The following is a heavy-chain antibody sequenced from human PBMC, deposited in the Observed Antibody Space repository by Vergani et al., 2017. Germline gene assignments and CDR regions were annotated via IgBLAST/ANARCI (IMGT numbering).Heavy chain of an antibody. CDR2: IRYDGSNK. V-gene: IGHV3-30*02. CDR1: GFTFSSYG. D-gene: IGHD2-21*02. Sequence: QVQLVESGGGVVQPGGSLRLSCAASGFTFSSYGMHWVRQAPGKGLEWVAFIRYDGSNKYYADSVKGRFTISRDNSKNTLYLQMNSLRAEDTAVYYCAKDRVVVTHIPSFDYWGQGTLVTVSS. CDR3: AKDRVVVTHIPSFDY. J-gene: IGHJ4*02.